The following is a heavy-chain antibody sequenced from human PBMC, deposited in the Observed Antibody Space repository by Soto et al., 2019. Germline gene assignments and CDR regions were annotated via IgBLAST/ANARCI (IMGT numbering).Heavy chain of an antibody. CDR1: GFSLTTTGEG. Sequence: QITLKESGPTLVKPTQTLTLTCTFSGFSLTTTGEGVGWIRQPPGKALEWLGIIYWDADTRYSPSLKSRLTITKDTPKNQVVLRMTNMDPVDTGTYYCAHRKAGGRRYFDYWGQGTLVTISS. CDR3: AHRKAGGRRYFDY. J-gene: IGHJ4*02. D-gene: IGHD2-15*01. V-gene: IGHV2-5*02. CDR2: IYWDADT.